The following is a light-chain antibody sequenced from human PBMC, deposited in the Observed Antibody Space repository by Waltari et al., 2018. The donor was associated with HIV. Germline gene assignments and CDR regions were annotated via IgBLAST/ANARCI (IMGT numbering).Light chain of an antibody. CDR3: QQYYSSPLT. Sequence: VMTQSPDSLAVSLGERATINCKSSQSVLYSSNNKNYLAWYQQKPGQPPKLLVYWASTRESGVPGRFSGSGSGTDFTLTISSLQAEDVAVYYCQQYYSSPLTFGGGTKV. CDR1: QSVLYSSNNKNY. CDR2: WAS. J-gene: IGKJ4*01. V-gene: IGKV4-1*01.